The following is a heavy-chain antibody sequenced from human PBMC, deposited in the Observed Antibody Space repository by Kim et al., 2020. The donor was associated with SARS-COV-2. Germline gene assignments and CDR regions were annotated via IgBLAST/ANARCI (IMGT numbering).Heavy chain of an antibody. CDR2: ISVYNTNT. D-gene: IGHD3-10*01. V-gene: IGHV1-18*01. Sequence: ASVKVSCKASGYNIISYGISWVRQAPGQGLECMGWISVYNTNTNYAQKFQGRVTMTTETSTGTAYLDLRSLKSDDTAVYFCARGLAIRGFDYWGQGTLVTVSS. CDR1: GYNIISYG. J-gene: IGHJ4*02. CDR3: ARGLAIRGFDY.